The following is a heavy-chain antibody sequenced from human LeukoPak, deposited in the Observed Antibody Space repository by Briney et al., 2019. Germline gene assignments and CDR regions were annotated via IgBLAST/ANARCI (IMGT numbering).Heavy chain of an antibody. CDR2: IKQDGSEK. CDR3: ASLYYDILTGYDYYGMDV. V-gene: IGHV3-7*03. D-gene: IGHD3-9*01. CDR1: GFTFSSYW. Sequence: GGSLRLSCAASGFTFSSYWVRWVRQAPGKGLEWVANIKQDGSEKYYVDSVKGRFTISRDNAKNSLYLQMNSLRAEDTAVYYCASLYYDILTGYDYYGMDVWGKGTTVTVSS. J-gene: IGHJ6*04.